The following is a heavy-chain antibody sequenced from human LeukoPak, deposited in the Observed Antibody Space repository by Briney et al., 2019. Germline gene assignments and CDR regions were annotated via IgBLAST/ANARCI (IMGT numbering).Heavy chain of an antibody. CDR1: GFTVSSNY. CDR2: IYSGGST. D-gene: IGHD2-15*01. CDR3: ARGSGCSGGSCYRGSIGY. V-gene: IGHV3-53*01. Sequence: TGGSLRLSCAASGFTVSSNYMSWVRQAPGKGLEWVSVIYSGGSTYYSDSVKGRFTISRDNSKNTLYLQMNSLRAEDTAVYYCARGSGCSGGSCYRGSIGYWGQGTLVTVSS. J-gene: IGHJ4*02.